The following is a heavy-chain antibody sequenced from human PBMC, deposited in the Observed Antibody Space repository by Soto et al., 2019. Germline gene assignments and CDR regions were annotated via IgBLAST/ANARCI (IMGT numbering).Heavy chain of an antibody. D-gene: IGHD1-26*01. Sequence: GGSLRLSCSASGFTFRSYAMSWVRQAPGKGLECVACISGSGYKTFYADSVKGRFTISRDNSKNTVSLHMNSLRVDDTAVYFCAKDRFGIVGPVDYWGPGTLVTVSS. CDR2: ISGSGYKT. J-gene: IGHJ4*02. CDR3: AKDRFGIVGPVDY. CDR1: GFTFRSYA. V-gene: IGHV3-23*01.